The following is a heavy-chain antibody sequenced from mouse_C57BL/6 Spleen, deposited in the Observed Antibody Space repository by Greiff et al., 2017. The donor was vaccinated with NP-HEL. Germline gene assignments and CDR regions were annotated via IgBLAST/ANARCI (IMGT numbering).Heavy chain of an antibody. CDR1: GYTFTDYY. CDR2: INPNNGGT. V-gene: IGHV1-26*01. CDR3: ARRIYYDYDENAMDY. D-gene: IGHD2-4*01. Sequence: EVQLQQSGPELVKPGASVKISCKASGYTFTDYYMNWVKQSHGKSLEWIGDINPNNGGTSYNQKFKGKATLTVDKSSSTAYMELRSRTSEDSAVYYCARRIYYDYDENAMDYWGQGPSVTVSS. J-gene: IGHJ4*01.